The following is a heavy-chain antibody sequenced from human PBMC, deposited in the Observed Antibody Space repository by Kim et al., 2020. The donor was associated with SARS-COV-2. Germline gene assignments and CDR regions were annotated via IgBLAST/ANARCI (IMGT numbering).Heavy chain of an antibody. CDR3: ARGAPDSYGLGASFDY. CDR2: IGTAGDT. CDR1: GFTFSSYD. Sequence: GGSLRLSCAASGFTFSSYDMHWVRQATGKGLEWVSAIGTAGDTYYPGSVKGRFTISRENAKNSLYLQMNSLRAGDTAVYYCARGAPDSYGLGASFDYWGQGTLVTVSS. V-gene: IGHV3-13*04. D-gene: IGHD5-18*01. J-gene: IGHJ4*02.